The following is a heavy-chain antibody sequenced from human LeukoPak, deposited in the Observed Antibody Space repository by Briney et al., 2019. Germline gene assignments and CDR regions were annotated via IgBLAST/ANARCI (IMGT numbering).Heavy chain of an antibody. D-gene: IGHD3-10*01. CDR2: ISYDGSNK. CDR3: VRLLYYYGSGTPSPHFDY. CDR1: GFTFSSYA. V-gene: IGHV3-30*04. Sequence: PGGSLRLSCAASGFTFSSYAIHWVRQAPGKGLEWVALISYDGSNKYYADSVKGRFTISRDNSKNTLYLQMNSLRAEDTAVYYCVRLLYYYGSGTPSPHFDYWGQGTLVTVSS. J-gene: IGHJ4*02.